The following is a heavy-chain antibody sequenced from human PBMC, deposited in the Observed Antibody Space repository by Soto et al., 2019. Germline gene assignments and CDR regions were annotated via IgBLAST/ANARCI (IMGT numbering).Heavy chain of an antibody. CDR2: IDWDDDK. CDR3: ARTGYSSGLDAFDI. CDR1: GFSLSTSGMC. J-gene: IGHJ3*02. V-gene: IGHV2-70*01. Sequence: SGPTLVNPTQPLTLTCTFSGFSLSTSGMCVSWIRQPPGKALEWLALIDWDDDKYYSTSLKTRLTISKDTSKNQVVLTMTNMDPVDTATYYCARTGYSSGLDAFDIWGQGTMVTVSS. D-gene: IGHD6-19*01.